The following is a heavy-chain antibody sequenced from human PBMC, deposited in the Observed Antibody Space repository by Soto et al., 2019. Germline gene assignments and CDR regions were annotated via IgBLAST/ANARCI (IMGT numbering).Heavy chain of an antibody. CDR2: IKNDGTIT. CDR3: AKSDWFDP. CDR1: GFTFSTYW. V-gene: IGHV3-74*01. Sequence: EVQLVESGGDLVQPGGSLRLSCAASGFTFSTYWMHWVRQAPGKGPVWISRIKNDGTITFYADSVKGRFTISRDNAKNTLYLPMNSLRAEDTAVYYCAKSDWFDPWGQGTLVTVSS. J-gene: IGHJ5*02.